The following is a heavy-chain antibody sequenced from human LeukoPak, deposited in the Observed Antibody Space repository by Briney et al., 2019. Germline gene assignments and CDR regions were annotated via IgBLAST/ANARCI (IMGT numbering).Heavy chain of an antibody. CDR3: ARVGYGPRWTDDY. J-gene: IGHJ4*02. V-gene: IGHV3-7*01. CDR2: INEDGTQK. CDR1: GFTFTDYW. D-gene: IGHD5-18*01. Sequence: PGGSLRLSCAASGFTFTDYWMSWVRQAPGKGLEWVANINEDGTQKYYLDSVKGRFTISRDNAKNSLYLQVNSLRAEDTAVYYCARVGYGPRWTDDYWGQGTLVTVSS.